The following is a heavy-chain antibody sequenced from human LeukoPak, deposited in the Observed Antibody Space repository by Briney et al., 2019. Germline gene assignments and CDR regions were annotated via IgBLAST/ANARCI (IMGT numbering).Heavy chain of an antibody. CDR3: ARDWAKIRGYYDSSGYQNWFDP. CDR1: GGTFSSYA. D-gene: IGHD3-22*01. J-gene: IGHJ5*02. CDR2: IIPIFGTA. V-gene: IGHV1-69*13. Sequence: GASVTVSCKASGGTFSSYAISWVRQAPGQGLEWMGGIIPIFGTANYAQKFQGRVTITADESTSTAYMELSSLRSEDTAVYYCARDWAKIRGYYDSSGYQNWFDPWGQGTLVTVSS.